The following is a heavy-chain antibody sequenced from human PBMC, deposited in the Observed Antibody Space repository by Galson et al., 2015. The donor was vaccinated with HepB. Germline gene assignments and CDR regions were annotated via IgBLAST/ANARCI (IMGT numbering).Heavy chain of an antibody. CDR1: GFTFNTYS. Sequence: SLRLSCAASGFTFNTYSMIWVRQAPGQGLQWVSAISGSSAYIFYADSVKGRFTISRDNAKNSLYLQMNSLRAGDTAIYHCASRRRFKTGSGPEDYWGQGTLVTVSS. CDR2: ISGSSAYI. J-gene: IGHJ4*02. CDR3: ASRRRFKTGSGPEDY. V-gene: IGHV3-21*01. D-gene: IGHD2-8*02.